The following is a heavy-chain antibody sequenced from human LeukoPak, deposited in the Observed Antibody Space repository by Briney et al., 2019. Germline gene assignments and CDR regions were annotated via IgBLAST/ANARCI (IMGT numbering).Heavy chain of an antibody. CDR1: GGSISSYY. Sequence: SETLSLTCTVSGGSISSYYWSWIRQPPGKGLEWIGYIYYSGSTNYNPSLKSRVTISVDTSKNQFSLKLSSVTAADTAVYYCARGPNYDFWSGYYSENWFDPWGQGTLVTVSS. D-gene: IGHD3-3*01. V-gene: IGHV4-59*08. J-gene: IGHJ5*02. CDR3: ARGPNYDFWSGYYSENWFDP. CDR2: IYYSGST.